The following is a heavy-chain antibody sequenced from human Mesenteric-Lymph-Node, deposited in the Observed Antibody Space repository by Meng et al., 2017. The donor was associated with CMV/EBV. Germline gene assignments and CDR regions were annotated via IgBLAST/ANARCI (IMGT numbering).Heavy chain of an antibody. CDR1: GDTVSTNSAT. CDR3: ARDKVTMVRGVIYQYYGMDV. D-gene: IGHD3-10*01. Sequence: LRLSCEVSGDTVSTNSATWNWIRLSPSRGLEWLGRTYYKSKWYNDYAFSVKSRLTITPDTSRNQFALQLTSVTPEDTAVYYCARDKVTMVRGVIYQYYGMDVWGQGTTVTVSS. CDR2: TYYKSKWYN. J-gene: IGHJ6*02. V-gene: IGHV6-1*01.